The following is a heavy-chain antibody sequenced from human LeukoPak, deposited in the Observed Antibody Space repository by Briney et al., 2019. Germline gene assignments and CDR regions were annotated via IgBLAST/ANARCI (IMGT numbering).Heavy chain of an antibody. CDR1: GFTFSYYA. V-gene: IGHV3-64*01. D-gene: IGHD5-12*01. J-gene: IGHJ3*02. CDR3: VRDSTWIEPFDI. CDR2: ISSNGLTT. Sequence: GGSLTLSCAASGFTFSYYAMHWVRQAPGKGLEYVSTISSNGLTTYYGNSVKGRFTVSRENSKTTLYLQMGRLRPEEMAVYYCVRDSTWIEPFDIWGRGKMVTVSS.